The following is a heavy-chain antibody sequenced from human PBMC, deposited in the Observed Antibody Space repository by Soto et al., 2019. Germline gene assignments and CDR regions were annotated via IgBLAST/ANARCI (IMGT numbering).Heavy chain of an antibody. D-gene: IGHD2-2*02. CDR3: AKDLVVVPAAIHYFDY. CDR1: GFTFSSYG. V-gene: IGHV3-30*18. J-gene: IGHJ4*02. Sequence: GGSLRLSCAASGFTFSSYGMHWVRQAPGKGLEWVAVISYDGSNKYYADSVKGRFTISRDNSKNTLYLQMNSLRAEDTAVYYCAKDLVVVPAAIHYFDYWGQGTLVTVSS. CDR2: ISYDGSNK.